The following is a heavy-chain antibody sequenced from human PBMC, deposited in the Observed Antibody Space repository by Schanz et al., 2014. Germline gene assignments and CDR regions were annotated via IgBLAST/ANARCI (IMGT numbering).Heavy chain of an antibody. J-gene: IGHJ4*02. CDR3: AKSYDTSGYSGFDY. V-gene: IGHV3-30*18. CDR2: ISYHGSER. D-gene: IGHD3-22*01. Sequence: QVQLVESGGCVVQPGRSLRLSCAGSGFSFSDYGMHWVRQAPGRGLEWVAVISYHGSERYYADSVKGRFIISRDNSKNTLYLQMNSLRTEDTAVYFCAKSYDTSGYSGFDYWGQGTLVTVSS. CDR1: GFSFSDYG.